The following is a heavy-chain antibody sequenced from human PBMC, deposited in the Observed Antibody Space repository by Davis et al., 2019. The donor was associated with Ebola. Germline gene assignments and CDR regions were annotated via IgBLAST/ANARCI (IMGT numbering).Heavy chain of an antibody. CDR1: GGSFSGYY. CDR3: ARGGGYSFDS. D-gene: IGHD4-11*01. Sequence: MPGGSLRLSCAVYGGSFSGYYWSWIRQPPGKGLEWIGEINHSGSTNYNPSLKSRVTISVDTSKNQFSLKLNSVTSADTAVYYCARGGGYSFDSWGQGTLVTVSS. V-gene: IGHV4-34*01. CDR2: INHSGST. J-gene: IGHJ5*01.